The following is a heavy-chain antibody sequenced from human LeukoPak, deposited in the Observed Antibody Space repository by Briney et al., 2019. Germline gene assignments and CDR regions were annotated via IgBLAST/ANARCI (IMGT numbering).Heavy chain of an antibody. D-gene: IGHD2-2*01. CDR2: INHSGST. V-gene: IGHV4-34*01. J-gene: IGHJ4*02. CDR1: GGSFSGYY. Sequence: SETLSLTCAVYGGSFSGYYWSWIRQPPGKGLEWIGEINHSGSTNYNPSLKSRVTISVDTSKNQFSLKLSSVTAADTAVYYCARSGSGTSHRPRRYFDYWGQGTLVTVSS. CDR3: ARSGSGTSHRPRRYFDY.